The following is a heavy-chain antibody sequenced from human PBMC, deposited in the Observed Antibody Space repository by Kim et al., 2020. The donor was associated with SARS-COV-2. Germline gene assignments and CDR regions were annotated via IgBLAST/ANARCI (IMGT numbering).Heavy chain of an antibody. Sequence: ANSVKGRFTNPRDNSKNTLFLQRNSLRAEDTAVYYCGKGDGFYYYGLDVWGQGTTVTVSS. D-gene: IGHD3-10*01. J-gene: IGHJ6*02. V-gene: IGHV3-23*01. CDR3: GKGDGFYYYGLDV.